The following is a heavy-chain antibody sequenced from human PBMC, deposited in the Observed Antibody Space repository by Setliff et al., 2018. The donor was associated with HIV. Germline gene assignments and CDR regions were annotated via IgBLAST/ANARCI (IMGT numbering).Heavy chain of an antibody. Sequence: SETLSLTCTISGGSITSHYWSWIRQPPGKGLEWIGYVFYTGGTNYRPSLRGRVAISVDTSKNHFSLKPSSVTAADTAVYYCAKTIRGYISGDYMDVWGKGTTVTVSS. V-gene: IGHV4-59*11. CDR2: VFYTGGT. CDR1: GGSITSHY. J-gene: IGHJ6*03. D-gene: IGHD5-18*01. CDR3: AKTIRGYISGDYMDV.